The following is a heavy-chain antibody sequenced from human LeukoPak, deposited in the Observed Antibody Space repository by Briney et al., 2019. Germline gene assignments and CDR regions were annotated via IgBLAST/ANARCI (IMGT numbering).Heavy chain of an antibody. D-gene: IGHD5-12*01. CDR1: GYTFTSYD. CDR2: MNPNSGNT. CDR3: ASLWGSKQVATEG. Sequence: ASVKVSCKASGYTFTSYDINWVRQATGQGLEWMGWMNPNSGNTGYAQKFQGRVTITADESTSTAYMELSSLRSEDTAVYYCASLWGSKQVATEGWGQGTLVTVSS. J-gene: IGHJ4*02. V-gene: IGHV1-8*03.